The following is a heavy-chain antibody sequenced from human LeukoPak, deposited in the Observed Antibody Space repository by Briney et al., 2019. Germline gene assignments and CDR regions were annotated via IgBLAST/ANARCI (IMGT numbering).Heavy chain of an antibody. Sequence: SETLSLTCAVYGGSFSGYYWSWIRQPPGKGLEWIGEINHSGSTNYNPSLKSRVPISVDTSKNQFSLKLSSVTAADTAVYYCARGRLGRQGVWGKGTTVTVSS. CDR1: GGSFSGYY. D-gene: IGHD6-6*01. CDR2: INHSGST. CDR3: ARGRLGRQGV. J-gene: IGHJ6*04. V-gene: IGHV4-34*01.